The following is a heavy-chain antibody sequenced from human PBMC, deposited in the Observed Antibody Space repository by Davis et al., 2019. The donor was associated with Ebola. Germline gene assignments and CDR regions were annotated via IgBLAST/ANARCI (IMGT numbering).Heavy chain of an antibody. J-gene: IGHJ5*02. V-gene: IGHV3-48*03. CDR2: ISSSGSTI. Sequence: GESLKISCAASGFTFSSYEMNWVRQAPGKGLEWVSYISSSGSTIYYADSVKGRFTISRDNAKNSLYLQMNSLRAEDTAVYYCARVYYDFWSGYYTKWFDPWGQGTLVTVSS. CDR1: GFTFSSYE. CDR3: ARVYYDFWSGYYTKWFDP. D-gene: IGHD3-3*01.